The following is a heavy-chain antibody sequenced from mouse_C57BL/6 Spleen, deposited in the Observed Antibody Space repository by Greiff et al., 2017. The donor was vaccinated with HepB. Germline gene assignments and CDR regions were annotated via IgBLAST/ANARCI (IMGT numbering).Heavy chain of an antibody. D-gene: IGHD2-2*01. CDR1: GYSFTDYN. CDR3: AREEEIYYGYDAYFDY. Sequence: EVHLVESGPELVKPGASVKISCKASGYSFTDYNMNWVKQSNGKSLEWIGVINPNYGTTSYNQKFKGKATLTVDQSSSTAYMQLNSLTSEDSAVYYCAREEEIYYGYDAYFDYWGQGTTRTVSS. J-gene: IGHJ2*01. CDR2: INPNYGTT. V-gene: IGHV1-39*01.